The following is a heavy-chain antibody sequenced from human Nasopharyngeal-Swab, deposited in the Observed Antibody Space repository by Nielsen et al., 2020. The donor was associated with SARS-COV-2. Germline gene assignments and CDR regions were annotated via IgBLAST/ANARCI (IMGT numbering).Heavy chain of an antibody. Sequence: GESLKISCAASAFTVSRNYMTWVRLAPGKGLEWVSIIYPVGTTYYADSVKGRFTISRDNSDTLVSLQMNSLRVEDTAVYYCARGRRSFHSMTGYSIGNHDAFDIWGQGTMVTVSS. CDR1: AFTVSRNY. J-gene: IGHJ3*02. CDR3: ARGRRSFHSMTGYSIGNHDAFDI. CDR2: IYPVGTT. D-gene: IGHD3-9*01. V-gene: IGHV3-66*01.